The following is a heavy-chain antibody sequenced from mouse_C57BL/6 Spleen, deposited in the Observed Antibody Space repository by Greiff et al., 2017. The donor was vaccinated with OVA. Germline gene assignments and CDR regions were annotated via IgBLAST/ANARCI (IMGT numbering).Heavy chain of an antibody. V-gene: IGHV1-81*01. Sequence: QVQLQQSGAELARPGASVKLSCKASGYTFTSYGISWVKQRTGQGLEWIGEIYPRSGNTYYNEQFEGKATLTADKSSSTAYMELRSLTSEDSAVYFGARSGELFYAMDYWGQGTSVTVSS. J-gene: IGHJ4*01. D-gene: IGHD3-1*01. CDR3: ARSGELFYAMDY. CDR1: GYTFTSYG. CDR2: IYPRSGNT.